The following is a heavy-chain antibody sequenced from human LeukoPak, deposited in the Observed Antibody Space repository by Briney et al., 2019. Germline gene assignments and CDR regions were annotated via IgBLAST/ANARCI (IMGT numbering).Heavy chain of an antibody. D-gene: IGHD3-3*01. Sequence: ASVKVSCKASGYTFTGYYMHWVRQAPGQGPEWMGWITPNSGGTNYAQKFQGRVTMTRDTSISTAYMELSRLRSDDTAVYYCARTAQFGVVEDAFNIWGQGTMVTVSS. J-gene: IGHJ3*02. CDR3: ARTAQFGVVEDAFNI. CDR2: ITPNSGGT. CDR1: GYTFTGYY. V-gene: IGHV1-2*02.